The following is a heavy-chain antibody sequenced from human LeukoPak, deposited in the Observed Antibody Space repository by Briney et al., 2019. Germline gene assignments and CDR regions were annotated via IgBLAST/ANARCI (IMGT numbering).Heavy chain of an antibody. CDR1: GFTLSSYA. CDR2: ISVSGNT. Sequence: GGSLRLSCAASGFTLSSYAMSWVRQAPGKGLEWVSAISVSGNTYHADSVKGRFTISRDSSKNTLYLQMNRLRAEDAAVYYCAKAPVTTCSGAYCYPFDYWGQGTLVTVSS. D-gene: IGHD2-21*01. V-gene: IGHV3-23*01. CDR3: AKAPVTTCSGAYCYPFDY. J-gene: IGHJ4*02.